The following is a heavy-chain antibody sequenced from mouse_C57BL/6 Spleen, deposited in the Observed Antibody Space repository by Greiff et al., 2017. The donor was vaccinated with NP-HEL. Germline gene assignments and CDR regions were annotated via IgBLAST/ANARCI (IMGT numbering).Heavy chain of an antibody. Sequence: EVQLQQSGPGLVKPSQSLSLTCSVTGYSITSGYYWNWIRQFPGNKLEWMGYISYDGSNNYNPSLKNRISITRDTSKNQFFLKLNSVTTEDTATYYCARDALSYYGSSYRAYWGQGTLVTVSA. CDR2: ISYDGSN. CDR1: GYSITSGYY. CDR3: ARDALSYYGSSYRAY. V-gene: IGHV3-6*01. D-gene: IGHD1-1*01. J-gene: IGHJ3*01.